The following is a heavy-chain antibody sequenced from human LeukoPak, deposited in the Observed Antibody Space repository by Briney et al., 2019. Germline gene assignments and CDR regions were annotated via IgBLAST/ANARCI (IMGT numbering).Heavy chain of an antibody. D-gene: IGHD3-22*01. CDR2: MNPNSGNT. J-gene: IGHJ5*02. Sequence: ASVKVSCKASGYTFTSYDINWVRQATGQGLEWMGRMNPNSGNTGYAQKFQGRVTMTRNTSISTAYMELSSLRSEDTAVYYCARVAGRSRGVFDPWGQGTLVTVSS. V-gene: IGHV1-8*01. CDR3: ARVAGRSRGVFDP. CDR1: GYTFTSYD.